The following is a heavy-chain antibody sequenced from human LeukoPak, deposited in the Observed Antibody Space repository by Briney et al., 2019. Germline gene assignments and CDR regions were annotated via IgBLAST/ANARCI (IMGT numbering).Heavy chain of an antibody. D-gene: IGHD1-26*01. CDR2: ISHDASDE. V-gene: IGHV3-30*18. CDR1: GFSFSGYG. Sequence: GGSLRLSCTASGFSFSGYGMHWVRQAPGKGLEWLAVISHDASDEYYADSVKGRFTISRDNAKNMIYLQMISLRAEDTAVYYCVKALVGQTSGYWGQGTLVTVSS. CDR3: VKALVGQTSGY. J-gene: IGHJ4*02.